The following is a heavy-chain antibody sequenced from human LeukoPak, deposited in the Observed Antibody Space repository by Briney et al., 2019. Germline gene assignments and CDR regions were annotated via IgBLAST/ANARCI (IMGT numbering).Heavy chain of an antibody. D-gene: IGHD4-17*01. V-gene: IGHV4-59*11. Sequence: SETLSLTCAVSDDSFSSHYWTWIRQPPGKGLEWIGYISYIGSTNYNPSLKSRVTISIDTSKNQFSLKLISVTAADTAVYYCARDLVTVTKGFDIWGQGTMVSVSS. CDR3: ARDLVTVTKGFDI. J-gene: IGHJ3*02. CDR1: DDSFSSHY. CDR2: ISYIGST.